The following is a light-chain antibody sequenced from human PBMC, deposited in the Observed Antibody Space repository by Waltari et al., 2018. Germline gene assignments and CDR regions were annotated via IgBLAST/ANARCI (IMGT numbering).Light chain of an antibody. V-gene: IGKV2-24*01. CDR2: KIS. CDR3: MQPLQSWT. J-gene: IGKJ1*01. Sequence: DILLTQTPLSSPVTLGQPASISCRSSQSLVHHNGNTYLSWLHQRPGQPPRLLISKISNRFSGVPDRFSGSGAGTDFTLEISRVEAEDVGIYYCMQPLQSWTFGQGTRVEIK. CDR1: QSLVHHNGNTY.